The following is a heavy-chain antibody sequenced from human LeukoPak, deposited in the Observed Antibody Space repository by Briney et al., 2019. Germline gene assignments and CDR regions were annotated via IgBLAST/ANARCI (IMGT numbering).Heavy chain of an antibody. CDR2: ISGSGGST. V-gene: IGHV3-23*01. J-gene: IGHJ4*02. Sequence: GGSLRLSCAASGFTFSSYAMSWVRQAPGKGLEWVSAISGSGGSTYYADSVKGRFTISRDNSKNTLYLQMNSLRAEDTAVYYCAKGVGYCSGGSCQQFDYWGQGTLVTVSS. CDR3: AKGVGYCSGGSCQQFDY. CDR1: GFTFSSYA. D-gene: IGHD2-15*01.